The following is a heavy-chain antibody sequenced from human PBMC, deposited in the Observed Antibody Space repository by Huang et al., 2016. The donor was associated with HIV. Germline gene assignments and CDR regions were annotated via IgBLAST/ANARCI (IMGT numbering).Heavy chain of an antibody. CDR1: GFTFNSYW. D-gene: IGHD1-26*01. J-gene: IGHJ4*02. CDR3: VRLLDHTGDY. V-gene: IGHV3-7*01. CDR2: IKTDGSEK. Sequence: EVQLVESGGGLVQPGGSLRLSCAASGFTFNSYWMSWVRQAPGKGLGWWAGIKTDGSEKAYVDSVKGRFTISRDNAKNSLYLQMNSLRAEDTAVYYCVRLLDHTGDYWGQGTLVTVSS.